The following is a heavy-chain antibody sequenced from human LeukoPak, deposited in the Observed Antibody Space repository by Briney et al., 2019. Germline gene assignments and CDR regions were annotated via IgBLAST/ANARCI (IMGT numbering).Heavy chain of an antibody. J-gene: IGHJ5*02. CDR2: INPNSGGT. V-gene: IGHV1-2*02. D-gene: IGHD2-2*01. Sequence: ASVPVSFMASGYTFTDYYMHWVRQAPGQGLAWMGWINPNSGGTNYAQKFQGRVTMTRDTSISTAYMELSRLRSDDTAVYYCARVYCSSTSCLAWFDPWGQGTLVTVSS. CDR1: GYTFTDYY. CDR3: ARVYCSSTSCLAWFDP.